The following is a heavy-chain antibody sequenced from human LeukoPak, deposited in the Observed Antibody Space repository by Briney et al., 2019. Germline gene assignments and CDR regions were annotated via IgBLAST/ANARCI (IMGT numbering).Heavy chain of an antibody. CDR1: GDILTELS. D-gene: IGHD3-3*01. CDR3: ATRSGDFWSGYVN. Sequence: GASVKVSCKVSGDILTELSIQWVRQAPGKGLECMGGFDPEQHTMIYAQRLQGRVTMTEDTSTDTAYMELSSLTSEDTGIYYCATRSGDFWSGYVNWGQGTLVTVYS. CDR2: FDPEQHTM. J-gene: IGHJ4*02. V-gene: IGHV1-24*01.